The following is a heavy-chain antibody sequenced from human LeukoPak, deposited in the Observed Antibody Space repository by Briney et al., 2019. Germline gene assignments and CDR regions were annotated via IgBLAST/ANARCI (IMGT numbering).Heavy chain of an antibody. CDR2: INPSDGST. CDR3: ARAWLEHDYFDY. V-gene: IGHV1-46*01. J-gene: IGHJ4*02. CDR1: GYTFTSYY. D-gene: IGHD6-19*01. Sequence: ASVKVSCKASGYTFTSYYTHWVRQAPGQGLEWMGIINPSDGSTTNPQKFQGRVSMTRDMSTATLYMEMTNLTSEDTAVYFCARAWLEHDYFDYWGQGTRVTVSS.